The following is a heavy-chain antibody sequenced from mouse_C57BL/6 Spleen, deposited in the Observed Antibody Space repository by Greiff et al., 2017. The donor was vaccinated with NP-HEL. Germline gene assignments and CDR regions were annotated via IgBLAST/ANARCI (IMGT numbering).Heavy chain of an antibody. CDR2: IYPRSGNT. CDR1: GYTFTSYG. J-gene: IGHJ1*03. V-gene: IGHV1-81*01. CDR3: ARNYYGSSYERYFDV. D-gene: IGHD1-1*01. Sequence: QVQLQQSGAELARPGASVKLSCKASGYTFTSYGISWVKQRTGQGLEWIGEIYPRSGNTYYNEKFKGKATLTADKSSSTAYMELRCLTSEDSAVYFCARNYYGSSYERYFDVWGTGTTVTVSS.